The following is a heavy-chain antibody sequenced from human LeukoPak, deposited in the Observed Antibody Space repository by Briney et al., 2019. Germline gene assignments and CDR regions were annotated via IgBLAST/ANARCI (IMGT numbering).Heavy chain of an antibody. CDR2: IYYSGST. Sequence: SETLSLTCTVSGGSISSSSYYWGWIRQPPGKGLEWIGSIYYSGSTYYNPSLKSRVTISVDTSKNQFSLKQSSVTPADTGVYYCATDYGVSLWGQGTLVTVSS. V-gene: IGHV4-39*01. CDR3: ATDYGVSL. CDR1: GGSISSSSYY. D-gene: IGHD4-17*01. J-gene: IGHJ4*02.